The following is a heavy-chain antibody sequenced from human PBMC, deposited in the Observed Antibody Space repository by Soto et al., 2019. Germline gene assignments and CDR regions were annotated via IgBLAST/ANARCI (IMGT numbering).Heavy chain of an antibody. Sequence: SETLSLTCTVSGGSISSYYWSWIRQPPGKGLEWIGYIYYSGSTNYNPSLKSRVTISVDTSKNQFSLKLSSVTAADTAVYYCARQTEVAGLDHWGQGTLVTVSS. CDR2: IYYSGST. D-gene: IGHD6-19*01. J-gene: IGHJ4*02. V-gene: IGHV4-59*08. CDR3: ARQTEVAGLDH. CDR1: GGSISSYY.